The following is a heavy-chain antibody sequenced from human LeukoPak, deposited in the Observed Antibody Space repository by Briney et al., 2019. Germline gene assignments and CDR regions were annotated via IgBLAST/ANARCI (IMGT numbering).Heavy chain of an antibody. D-gene: IGHD4/OR15-4a*01. CDR1: GGSISSSSYY. CDR2: IYYSGST. CDR3: ARGIPLTYYYYYMDV. J-gene: IGHJ6*03. Sequence: SETLSLTCTVSGGSISSSSYYWGWIRQPPGKGLEWIGSIYYSGSTYYNPSLKSRVTISVDTSKNQFSLKLSSVTAADTAVYYCARGIPLTYYYYYMDVWGKGTTVTISS. V-gene: IGHV4-39*07.